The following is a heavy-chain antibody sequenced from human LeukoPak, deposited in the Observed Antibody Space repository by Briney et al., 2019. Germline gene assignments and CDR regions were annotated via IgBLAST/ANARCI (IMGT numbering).Heavy chain of an antibody. CDR2: ISSSSGHI. D-gene: IGHD6-6*01. CDR1: GFVFSDYS. Sequence: SGGSLRLSCAASGFVFSDYSMNWVRQAPGKGLEWVSSISSSSGHIKYAVSVTGRFTISRDNAKNSLYLRMNSLRAEDTAVYYCARDHLAPYFASYSSSSGTFDYWGQGTLVTVSS. CDR3: ARDHLAPYFASYSSSSGTFDY. J-gene: IGHJ4*02. V-gene: IGHV3-21*01.